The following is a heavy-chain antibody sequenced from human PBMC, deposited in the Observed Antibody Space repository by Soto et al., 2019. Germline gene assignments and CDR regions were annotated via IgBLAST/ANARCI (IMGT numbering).Heavy chain of an antibody. CDR1: GFTFSSYA. Sequence: PGGSLRLSCAASGFTFSSYAMSWVRQAPGTGLEWVSAISGSGGSTYCADSVKGRFTISRDNSKNTLYLQMNSLRAEDTAVYYCAKEYYDILTGYDYWGQGTLVTVSS. J-gene: IGHJ4*02. CDR3: AKEYYDILTGYDY. V-gene: IGHV3-23*01. D-gene: IGHD3-9*01. CDR2: ISGSGGST.